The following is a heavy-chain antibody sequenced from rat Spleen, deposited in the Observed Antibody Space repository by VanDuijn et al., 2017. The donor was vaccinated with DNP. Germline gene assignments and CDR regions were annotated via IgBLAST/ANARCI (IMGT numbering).Heavy chain of an antibody. CDR2: ISYSGST. CDR3: ARWSRYFDY. V-gene: IGHV3-1*01. CDR1: GYSITSNY. J-gene: IGHJ2*01. Sequence: EVQFQESGPGLVKSSQSLSLTCSVTGYSITSNYWAWIRKFPGNKMEYIGHISYSGSTNYNPSLKSRFSITRDTSKNQFFLQLNSVTTEDTATYYCARWSRYFDYWGQGIMVTVSS.